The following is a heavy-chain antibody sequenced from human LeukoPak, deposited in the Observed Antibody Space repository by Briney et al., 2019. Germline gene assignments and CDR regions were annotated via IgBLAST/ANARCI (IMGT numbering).Heavy chain of an antibody. CDR2: IRYDGSNK. V-gene: IGHV3-30*02. CDR1: GFTFSSYG. J-gene: IGHJ1*01. CDR3: AKDRRAGPAAITLEYFQH. Sequence: QPGGSLRLSCAASGFTFSSYGMHWVRQAPGKGLEWVAFIRYDGSNKYYADSVKGRFTISRDNSKNTLYLQMNSLRAEDTAVYYCAKDRRAGPAAITLEYFQHWGQGTLVTVSS. D-gene: IGHD2-2*02.